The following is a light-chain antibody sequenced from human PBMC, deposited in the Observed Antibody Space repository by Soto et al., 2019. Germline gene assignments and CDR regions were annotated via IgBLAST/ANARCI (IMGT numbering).Light chain of an antibody. Sequence: EIVMTQSPATLSVSPGERATLSCRASQGVSSNLAWYQQKPGQAPRLLIYGASTRATGIPARFSGSGSGTEFTLTISSLQSEDFAVYYGQQYNNWPWTVGKGTKVEIK. CDR1: QGVSSN. CDR2: GAS. CDR3: QQYNNWPWT. J-gene: IGKJ1*01. V-gene: IGKV3-15*01.